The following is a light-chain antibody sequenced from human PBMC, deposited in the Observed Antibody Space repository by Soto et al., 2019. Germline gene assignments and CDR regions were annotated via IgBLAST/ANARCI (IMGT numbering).Light chain of an antibody. CDR1: QTISTY. CDR2: AAS. CDR3: QQSSDNPYS. V-gene: IGKV1-39*01. J-gene: IGKJ2*01. Sequence: DIQMTQSPSSLSASVGDRVTITCRASQTISTYLNWYQQNPGKAPKLLIYAASSLQSGVPSRFSGSGSVTDFTLPISSLQPEDFATYYCQQSSDNPYSFGQGTKLEIK.